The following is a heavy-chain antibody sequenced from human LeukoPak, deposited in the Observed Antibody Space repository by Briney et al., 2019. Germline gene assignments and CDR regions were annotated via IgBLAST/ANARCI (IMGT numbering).Heavy chain of an antibody. Sequence: GGSLRLSCAASGFTFSTYAMSWVRQAPGKGLEWVSGITGSGGGTYYADSVKGRFTISRDSSSSTLFLQMKSLRAEDTATYYCAKEVAAGRKGIDYWGQGILVTVSS. CDR1: GFTFSTYA. CDR2: ITGSGGGT. D-gene: IGHD6-6*01. J-gene: IGHJ4*02. CDR3: AKEVAAGRKGIDY. V-gene: IGHV3-23*01.